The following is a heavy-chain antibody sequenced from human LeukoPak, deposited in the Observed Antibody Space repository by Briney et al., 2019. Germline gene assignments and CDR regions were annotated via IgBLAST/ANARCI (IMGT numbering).Heavy chain of an antibody. V-gene: IGHV3-23*01. J-gene: IGHJ4*02. D-gene: IGHD2-2*01. CDR1: GFTFSSYA. CDR3: AKDHCSSTSCPLDY. CDR2: ISGSGGST. Sequence: RPGGSLRLSCAASGFTFSSYAMSWVRQTPGKGLEWVSAISGSGGSTYYADSVKGRFTISRDNSKNTLYLQMNSLRAEDTAVYYCAKDHCSSTSCPLDYWGQGTLVTGSS.